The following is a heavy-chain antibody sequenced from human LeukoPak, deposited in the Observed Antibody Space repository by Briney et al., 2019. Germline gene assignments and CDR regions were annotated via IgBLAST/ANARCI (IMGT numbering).Heavy chain of an antibody. CDR2: ISYDGSNK. CDR1: GFTFSSYY. J-gene: IGHJ5*02. CDR3: AKDPLWLT. D-gene: IGHD5-12*01. V-gene: IGHV3-30*18. Sequence: GGSLRLSCAASGFTFSSYYIHWVRQAPGKGLEWVAVISYDGSNKYYADSVKGRFTISRDNSKNTLYLQMNSLRAEDTAVYYCAKDPLWLTWGQGTLVTVSS.